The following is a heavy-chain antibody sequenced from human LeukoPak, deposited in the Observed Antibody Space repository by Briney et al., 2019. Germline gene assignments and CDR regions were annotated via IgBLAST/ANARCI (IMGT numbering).Heavy chain of an antibody. CDR1: GYTFTSYG. V-gene: IGHV1-18*01. D-gene: IGHD3-22*01. CDR2: ISAYNGNT. CDR3: ARDARYYYDSSGYYGFDY. J-gene: IGHJ4*02. Sequence: ASVKVSCKASGYTFTSYGISWVRQAPGQGLEWMGWISAYNGNTNYAQKLQGRVTMTTDTSTSTAYMELRSLRSDDTAVYYCARDARYYYDSSGYYGFDYWGQGTLVTVSS.